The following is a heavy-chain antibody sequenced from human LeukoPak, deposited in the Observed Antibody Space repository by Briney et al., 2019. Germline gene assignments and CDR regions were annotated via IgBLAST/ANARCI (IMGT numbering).Heavy chain of an antibody. CDR2: ISSYNGNT. J-gene: IGHJ4*02. CDR3: AREGQQLVSFDY. CDR1: GYTFTCYG. V-gene: IGHV1-18*01. Sequence: ASVKVSCKASGYTFTCYGISWVGQAPGQGLEWMGWISSYNGNTNYAQKLHGRVTMTTDPSTSTAYMELRSLRSDDTAVYYCAREGQQLVSFDYWGQGTLVTVSS. D-gene: IGHD6-13*01.